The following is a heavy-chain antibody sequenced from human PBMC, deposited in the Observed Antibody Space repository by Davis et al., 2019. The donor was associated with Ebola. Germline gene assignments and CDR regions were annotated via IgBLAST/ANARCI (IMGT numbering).Heavy chain of an antibody. D-gene: IGHD2-2*02. CDR1: GYTLTELS. CDR2: FDPEDGET. J-gene: IGHJ6*02. V-gene: IGHV1-24*01. CDR3: ATGGYCSSTSCYNRGDYYYGMDV. Sequence: ASVKVSCKVSGYTLTELSMHWVRQAPGKGLAWMGGFDPEDGETIYAQKFQGRVTMTEDTSTDTAYMELSSLRSEDTAVYYCATGGYCSSTSCYNRGDYYYGMDVWGQGTTVTVSS.